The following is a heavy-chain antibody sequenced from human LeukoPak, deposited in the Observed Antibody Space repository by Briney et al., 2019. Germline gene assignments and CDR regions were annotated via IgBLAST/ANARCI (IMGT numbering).Heavy chain of an antibody. V-gene: IGHV1-8*01. Sequence: ASVTVSCKSSGYTFTSYDINWVRQAPGQGLEWMGWMNANRGNTEFAQKFQGRVTMTRDTSISTAYLELSSLRSEDTAVYYCARSGGYHPLDYWGQGTLVTVSS. CDR2: MNANRGNT. CDR1: GYTFTSYD. J-gene: IGHJ4*02. D-gene: IGHD5-12*01. CDR3: ARSGGYHPLDY.